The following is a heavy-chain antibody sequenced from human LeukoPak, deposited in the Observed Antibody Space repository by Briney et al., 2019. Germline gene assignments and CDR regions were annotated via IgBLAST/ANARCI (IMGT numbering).Heavy chain of an antibody. CDR2: ISDDGRHN. J-gene: IGHJ3*02. D-gene: IGHD1-26*01. CDR1: GFTFSTYA. V-gene: IGHV3-30*04. Sequence: PGGSLRLSCAASGFTFSTYAMNCVRQAPGKGLEWVAVISDDGRHNYYADSVKGRFTISRDNSKNTLYLQMNSLRAEDTAVYYCAKDGGAVGATPSDDAFDIWGQGTMVTVSS. CDR3: AKDGGAVGATPSDDAFDI.